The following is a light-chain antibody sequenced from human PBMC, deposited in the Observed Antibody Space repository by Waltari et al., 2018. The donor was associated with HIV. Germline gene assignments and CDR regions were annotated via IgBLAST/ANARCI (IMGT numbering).Light chain of an antibody. Sequence: QSALTQPASVSGSPGQSITISCTGTSSDVGSYYLVSWYQQHPGKAPKLMIYEFSKRPAGVSNRFSCSKSGNTASLTISGLQAEDEADYYCCSYAGSSTFVVFGGGTKLTVL. CDR1: SSDVGSYYL. V-gene: IGLV2-23*02. J-gene: IGLJ2*01. CDR3: CSYAGSSTFVV. CDR2: EFS.